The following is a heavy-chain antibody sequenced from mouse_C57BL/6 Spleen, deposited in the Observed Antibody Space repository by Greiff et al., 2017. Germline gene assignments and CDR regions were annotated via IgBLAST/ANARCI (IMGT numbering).Heavy chain of an antibody. J-gene: IGHJ2*01. V-gene: IGHV3-1*01. CDR1: GYSITSGYD. CDR3: ATYGYGFDY. CDR2: ISYSGST. D-gene: IGHD2-2*01. Sequence: EVQGVESGPGMVKPSQSLSLTCTVTGYSITSGYDWHWIRHFPGNKLEWMGYISYSGSTNYNPSLKSRISITHDTSKNHFFLKLNSVTTEDTATYYCATYGYGFDYWGQGTTLTVSS.